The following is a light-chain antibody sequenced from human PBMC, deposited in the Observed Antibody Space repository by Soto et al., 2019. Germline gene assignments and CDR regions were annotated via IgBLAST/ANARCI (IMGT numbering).Light chain of an antibody. J-gene: IGKJ2*01. CDR1: QTISSY. CDR3: QQSHGIPYT. V-gene: IGKV1-39*01. CDR2: AAS. Sequence: DIQMTQSPSSLSASVGDRVTITCRASQTISSYLNWYPQKPGKAPKLLIYAASSLQSGVPSRFSGSGSGTDFTLSISSLQPEDFATYYCQQSHGIPYTFGQGTKLEIK.